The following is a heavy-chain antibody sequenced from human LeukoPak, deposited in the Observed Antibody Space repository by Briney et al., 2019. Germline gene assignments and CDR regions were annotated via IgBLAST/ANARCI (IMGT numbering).Heavy chain of an antibody. CDR1: GGSISSGNW. J-gene: IGHJ3*02. CDR2: IYHSGST. V-gene: IGHV4-4*02. Sequence: SETLSLTCAVSGGSISSGNWWSWVRQPPGKGLEWIGEIYHSGSTNYNPSLKSRVTISVDKSKNHFSLKLSSVTAADTAVYYCARLAALGPGAFDIWGQGTMVTVSS. CDR3: ARLAALGPGAFDI. D-gene: IGHD6-6*01.